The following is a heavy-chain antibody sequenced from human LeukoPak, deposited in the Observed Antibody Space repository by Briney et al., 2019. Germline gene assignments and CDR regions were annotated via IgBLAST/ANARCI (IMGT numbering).Heavy chain of an antibody. J-gene: IGHJ4*02. CDR3: AKGGPAGSCFDY. Sequence: AGGSQRLSCAASGFTFSSYAMSWVRQAPGKGLEWVSAISGSGGSTYYADSVKGRFTIARDNSKNTLYLQMNSMRAADTAVYYCAKGGPAGSCFDYWGQGTLVTVCS. V-gene: IGHV3-23*01. CDR1: GFTFSSYA. CDR2: ISGSGGST. D-gene: IGHD2-2*01.